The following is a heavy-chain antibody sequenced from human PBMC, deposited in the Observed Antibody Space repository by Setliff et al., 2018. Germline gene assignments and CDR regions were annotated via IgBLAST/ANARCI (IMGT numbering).Heavy chain of an antibody. V-gene: IGHV3-23*01. CDR2: ISGSAQTT. Sequence: ESLKISCAASGFTFSSYAITWVRQAPGKGLEWVSMISGSAQTTYYADSVKGRFTISRDNSKNTVYLEMNSLRAEDTAVYYCAKRGPYCSGGTCHYYFDYWGQGTLVTVSS. J-gene: IGHJ4*02. CDR3: AKRGPYCSGGTCHYYFDY. D-gene: IGHD2-15*01. CDR1: GFTFSSYA.